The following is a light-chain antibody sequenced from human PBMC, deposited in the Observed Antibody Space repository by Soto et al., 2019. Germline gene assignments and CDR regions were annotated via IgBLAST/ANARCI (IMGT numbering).Light chain of an antibody. CDR2: GAS. Sequence: EIVMTQSPATLSVSPGERATLSCRASQSVSSNLAWYQQKPGQAPRLLIYGASTRATGIPARFSGSGSGTEFTLTISSLQSEDFAVYYCQQYNTWPPLFTFGPGTNVDI. CDR1: QSVSSN. J-gene: IGKJ3*01. V-gene: IGKV3-15*01. CDR3: QQYNTWPPLFT.